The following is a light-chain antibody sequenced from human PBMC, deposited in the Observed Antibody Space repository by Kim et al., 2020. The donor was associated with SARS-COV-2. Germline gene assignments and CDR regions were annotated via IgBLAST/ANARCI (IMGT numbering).Light chain of an antibody. V-gene: IGLV3-21*04. J-gene: IGLJ2*01. CDR3: QVWDSSSDHVV. CDR2: YNS. Sequence: SYELTQPPSVSVAPGKTARITCGGNNIGSKSVHWYQQKPGQAPVVVIYYNSDRPSGIPERFSGSNSGNTATLTISRVDAGDEADYCCQVWDSSSDHVVFG. CDR1: NIGSKS.